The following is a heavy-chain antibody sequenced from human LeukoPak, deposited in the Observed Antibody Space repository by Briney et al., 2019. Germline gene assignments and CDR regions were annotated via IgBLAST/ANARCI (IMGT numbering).Heavy chain of an antibody. CDR2: IWNDGNKD. Sequence: GGALGLFWAASGFKFWLYVVHLGRQAPGKGLGFVGVIWNDGNKDYYAASVKGLFTISRDNSMNTLYLQMNSLRVEDTAVYYCARDDCSSPSCYGYWGQGTLVAVSS. CDR1: GFKFWLYV. D-gene: IGHD2-2*01. CDR3: ARDDCSSPSCYGY. V-gene: IGHV3-33*01. J-gene: IGHJ4*02.